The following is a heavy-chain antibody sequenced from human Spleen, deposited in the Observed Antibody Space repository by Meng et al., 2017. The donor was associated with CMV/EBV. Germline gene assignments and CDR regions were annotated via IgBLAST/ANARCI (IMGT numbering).Heavy chain of an antibody. CDR1: GFIVTNNY. CDR2: ITTSSSYL. Sequence: GGSLRLSCAASGFIVTNNYMSWVRQAPGKGPEWVSSITTSSSYLYYADSVKGRFFISRDNAKNSLYLQLNSLRADDTAVYYCARTIVGVTDWFDPWGRGTLVTVSS. CDR3: ARTIVGVTDWFDP. D-gene: IGHD1-26*01. V-gene: IGHV3-21*01. J-gene: IGHJ5*02.